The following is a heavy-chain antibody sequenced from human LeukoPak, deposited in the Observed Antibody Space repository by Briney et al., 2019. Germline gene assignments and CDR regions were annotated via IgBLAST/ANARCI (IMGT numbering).Heavy chain of an antibody. Sequence: ASVTVSCTASGGTFSSYAISWVRQAPGQGLEWMGWISAYNGNTNYAQKLQGRVTMTTDTSTSTAYMELRSLRSDDTAVYYCARASSWNFDYWGQGTLVTVSS. D-gene: IGHD6-13*01. J-gene: IGHJ4*02. CDR1: GGTFSSYA. CDR3: ARASSWNFDY. CDR2: ISAYNGNT. V-gene: IGHV1-18*01.